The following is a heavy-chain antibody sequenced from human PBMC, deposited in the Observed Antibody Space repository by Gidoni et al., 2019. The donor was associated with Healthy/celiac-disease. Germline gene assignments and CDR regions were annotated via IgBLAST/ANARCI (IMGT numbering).Heavy chain of an antibody. CDR2: IRSKAYGGTK. J-gene: IGHJ5*02. D-gene: IGHD2-21*01. CDR1: GFTFGDYA. Sequence: VQLVESGGGLVQPGRSLRLSCTASGFTFGDYAMSWFRQAPGKGLEWVGFIRSKAYGGTKEYAASVKGRFTISRDDSKSIAYLQMNSLKTEDTAVYYCTRGDAYCGGDCYFGDWFDPWGQGTLVTVSS. V-gene: IGHV3-49*03. CDR3: TRGDAYCGGDCYFGDWFDP.